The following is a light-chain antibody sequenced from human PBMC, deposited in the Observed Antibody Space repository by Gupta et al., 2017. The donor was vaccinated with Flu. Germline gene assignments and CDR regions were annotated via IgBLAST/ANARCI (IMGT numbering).Light chain of an antibody. Sequence: ERATVFFRASNHVGSDKLDWYQQKPGKAPRLVIYGASHREYGMPERFSGTGSGTEFTLRISRLEPEDFAVYHCQQYGSSVPTFGQGTTVEIK. CDR1: NHVGSDK. V-gene: IGKV3-20*01. CDR3: QQYGSSVPT. CDR2: GAS. J-gene: IGKJ1*01.